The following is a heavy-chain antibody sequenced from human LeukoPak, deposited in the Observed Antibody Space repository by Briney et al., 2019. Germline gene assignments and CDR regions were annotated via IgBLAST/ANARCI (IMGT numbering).Heavy chain of an antibody. D-gene: IGHD6-13*01. CDR2: MNPNSGNT. V-gene: IGHV1-8*03. CDR1: GYTFTSYD. Sequence: ASVKVSCKASGYTFTSYDINWVRQATGQGLEWMGWMNPNSGNTGYAQKFQGRVTITRNTSISTAYMELSSLRSEDTAVYYCARGGSSWYTPGYYYYYYHMDVWGKGTTVTVSS. J-gene: IGHJ6*03. CDR3: ARGGSSWYTPGYYYYYYHMDV.